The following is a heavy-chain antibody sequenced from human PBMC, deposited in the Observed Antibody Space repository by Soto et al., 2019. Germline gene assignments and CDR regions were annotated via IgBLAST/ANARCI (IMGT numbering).Heavy chain of an antibody. D-gene: IGHD3-3*01. Sequence: EVQLVQSGAEVKKPGESLRISCKGSGYSFTSYWISWVRQMPGKGLEWMGRIDPSDSYTNYSPSFQGHVTISADKSISTAYLQWSSLKASDTAMYYCARHPKDFWSGYYAVPWGQGTLVTVSS. CDR2: IDPSDSYT. J-gene: IGHJ5*02. V-gene: IGHV5-10-1*03. CDR1: GYSFTSYW. CDR3: ARHPKDFWSGYYAVP.